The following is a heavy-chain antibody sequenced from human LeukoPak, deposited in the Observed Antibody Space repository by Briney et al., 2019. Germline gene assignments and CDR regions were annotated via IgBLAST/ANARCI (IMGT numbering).Heavy chain of an antibody. J-gene: IGHJ4*02. CDR1: GGSISSYY. CDR3: ARGVYIAAAQYGY. Sequence: MSSETLSLTCTVSGGSISSYYWNWIRQPPGKGLEWIGYIYYSGTTNYNPSLKSRVTIPVDTSKNQFSLKLSSVTAADTAVYYCARGVYIAAAQYGYWGQGTLVTVSS. CDR2: IYYSGTT. V-gene: IGHV4-59*01. D-gene: IGHD6-13*01.